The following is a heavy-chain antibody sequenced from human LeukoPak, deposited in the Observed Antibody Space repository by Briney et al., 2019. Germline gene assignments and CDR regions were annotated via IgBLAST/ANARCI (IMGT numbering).Heavy chain of an antibody. J-gene: IGHJ3*02. CDR2: INHSGST. CDR1: GGSFSGYY. V-gene: IGHV4-34*01. CDR3: ARGHRRFLEWSPRGAFDI. Sequence: SETLSLTCAVYGGSFSGYYWSWIRQPPGKGLEWIGEINHSGSTNYNPSLKSRVTISVDTSKNQFSLKLSSATAADTAVYYCARGHRRFLEWSPRGAFDIWGQGTMVTVSS. D-gene: IGHD3-3*01.